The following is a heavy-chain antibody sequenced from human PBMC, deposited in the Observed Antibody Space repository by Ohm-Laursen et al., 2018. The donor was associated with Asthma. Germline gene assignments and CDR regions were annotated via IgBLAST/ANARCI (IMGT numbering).Heavy chain of an antibody. CDR3: ARSRDSGSSNWFDP. CDR1: GGSISSGGYS. Sequence: PSDTLSLTCAVSGGSISSGGYSWSWIRQPPGKGLEWIGYIYHSGSTYYNPSLKSRVTISVDTSKNQFSLKLSSVTAADTAVYYCARSRDSGSSNWFDPWGQGTLVTVSS. V-gene: IGHV4-30-2*05. D-gene: IGHD1-26*01. CDR2: IYHSGST. J-gene: IGHJ5*02.